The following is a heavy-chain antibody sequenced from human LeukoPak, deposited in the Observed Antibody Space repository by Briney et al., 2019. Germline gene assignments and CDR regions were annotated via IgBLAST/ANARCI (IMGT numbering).Heavy chain of an antibody. CDR1: GFTFSAYA. J-gene: IGHJ4*02. D-gene: IGHD2-15*01. CDR2: IGSDNKP. CDR3: ARGRYCSGGSCYFDY. V-gene: IGHV3-23*05. Sequence: GGSLRLSCEASGFTFSAYAMTWVRQAPGKGLEWVSSIGSDNKPHYSESVKGRFAISRDNSKNTLFLQLNSLRAEDTALYYCARGRYCSGGSCYFDYWGQGTLVTVSS.